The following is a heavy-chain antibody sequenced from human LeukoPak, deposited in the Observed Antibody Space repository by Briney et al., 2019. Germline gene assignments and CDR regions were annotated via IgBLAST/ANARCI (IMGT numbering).Heavy chain of an antibody. J-gene: IGHJ4*02. CDR1: GFTFSSYA. D-gene: IGHD3-22*01. CDR2: NSGSGDST. Sequence: GGSLRLSCAASGFTFSSYAMSWVRQAPGKGLEWVSANSGSGDSTYYADSVKGRFTISRDNSKNTLYLQMNSLRAEDTAVYYCARDSDYHDGSGHYNVDYWGQGSLVTVSS. CDR3: ARDSDYHDGSGHYNVDY. V-gene: IGHV3-23*01.